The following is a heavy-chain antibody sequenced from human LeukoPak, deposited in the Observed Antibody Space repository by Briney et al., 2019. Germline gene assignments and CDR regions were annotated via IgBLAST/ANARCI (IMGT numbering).Heavy chain of an antibody. D-gene: IGHD1-26*01. Sequence: GGSLRLSCAASGFTFSSYAMHWVRQAPGKGLEWVAVISYDGSNKYYADSVKGRFTISRDNSKNTLYLQMNSLRAEDTAVYYCARDLKVGASALWFDPWGQGTLVTVSS. CDR3: ARDLKVGASALWFDP. J-gene: IGHJ5*02. CDR1: GFTFSSYA. CDR2: ISYDGSNK. V-gene: IGHV3-30-3*01.